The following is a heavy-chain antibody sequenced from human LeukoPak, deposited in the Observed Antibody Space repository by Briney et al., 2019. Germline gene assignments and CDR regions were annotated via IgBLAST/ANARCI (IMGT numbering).Heavy chain of an antibody. V-gene: IGHV1-8*01. CDR1: GYTFTSYD. Sequence: ASVKVSCKASGYTFTSYDINWVRQATGQGLEWMGWMNPNSGNTGYAQKFQGRVTMTRNTSISTAYMELSSLRSEDTAVYYCAIRYGSGEKYYYYYYMDVWGRGTTVTVSS. CDR3: AIRYGSGEKYYYYYYMDV. CDR2: MNPNSGNT. D-gene: IGHD3-10*01. J-gene: IGHJ6*03.